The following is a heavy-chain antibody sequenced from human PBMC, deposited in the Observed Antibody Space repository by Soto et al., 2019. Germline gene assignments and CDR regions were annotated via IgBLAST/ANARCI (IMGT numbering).Heavy chain of an antibody. CDR1: GFTFSSYG. CDR2: ISYDGSNK. D-gene: IGHD3-16*01. V-gene: IGHV3-30*18. CDR3: AKDRKGVFDD. J-gene: IGHJ4*02. Sequence: GGSLRLSCAASGFTFSSYGMHWVRQAPGKGLEWVAVISYDGSNKYYADSVKGRFTISRDNSKNTLYLQMNSLRAEDTAVYYCAKDRKGVFDDWGQGTLVTVSS.